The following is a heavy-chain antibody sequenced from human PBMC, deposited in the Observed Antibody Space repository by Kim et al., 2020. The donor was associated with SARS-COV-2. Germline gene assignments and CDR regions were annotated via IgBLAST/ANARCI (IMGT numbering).Heavy chain of an antibody. J-gene: IGHJ4*02. Sequence: VKGRFTISRDNSKNTLYLQMNSLRAEDTAVYYCAKGCAVDWLLGGGTYMDYWGQGTMVTVSS. CDR3: AKGCAVDWLLGGGTYMDY. D-gene: IGHD3-9*01. V-gene: IGHV3-23*03.